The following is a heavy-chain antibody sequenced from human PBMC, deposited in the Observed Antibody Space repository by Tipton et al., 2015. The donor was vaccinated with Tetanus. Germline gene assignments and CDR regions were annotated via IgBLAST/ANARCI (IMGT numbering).Heavy chain of an antibody. D-gene: IGHD1-1*01. V-gene: IGHV4-4*07. J-gene: IGHJ4*02. CDR2: TYIRGTT. Sequence: QLVQSGGGLVQPGGSLRLSCAASGFTFSTYSMNWVRQAPGKGLEWIGRTYIRGTTTYNPSLKSRVTISVDTSENQMSLRLTSVTAADTAVYYCARANNEFPKKGPFDFWGQGKLVIVSS. CDR1: GFTFSTYS. CDR3: ARANNEFPKKGPFDF.